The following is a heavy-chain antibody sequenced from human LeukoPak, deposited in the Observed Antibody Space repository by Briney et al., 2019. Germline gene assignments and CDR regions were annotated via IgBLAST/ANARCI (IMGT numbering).Heavy chain of an antibody. D-gene: IGHD3-3*01. CDR1: GFTFTDSW. V-gene: IGHV3-7*01. Sequence: PGGSLRLSCVVSGFTFTDSWMTWVRQAPGKGLEWVANIKQDGSEKYYVDSVKGRFTISRDNAKNSLYLQMNSLRAEDTAVYYCARGMGYDFWSGYYDYWGQGTLVTVSS. CDR2: IKQDGSEK. J-gene: IGHJ4*02. CDR3: ARGMGYDFWSGYYDY.